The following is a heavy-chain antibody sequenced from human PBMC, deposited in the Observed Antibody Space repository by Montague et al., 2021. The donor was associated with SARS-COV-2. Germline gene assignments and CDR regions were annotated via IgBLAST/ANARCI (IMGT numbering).Heavy chain of an antibody. CDR3: ARVAQRLLGNPQNLFDP. CDR1: GFSFSSYA. D-gene: IGHD1-14*01. CDR2: ISFDGNDR. J-gene: IGHJ5*02. Sequence: SLRLSCPASGFSFSSYAMHWVRQPPGKGLEWLAVISFDGNDRYYAGSLRGRFTISRDNSKDTLHLQLTDLRSDDTGVYYCARVAQRLLGNPQNLFDPWGQGTLVTVST. V-gene: IGHV3-30-3*01.